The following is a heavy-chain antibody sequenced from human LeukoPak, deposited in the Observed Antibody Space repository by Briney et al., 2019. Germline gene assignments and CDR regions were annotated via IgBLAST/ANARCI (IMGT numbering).Heavy chain of an antibody. CDR3: ARGSDYGGNRNYFDY. CDR2: IYYSGST. J-gene: IGHJ4*02. CDR1: GGSISSYY. V-gene: IGHV4-59*08. D-gene: IGHD4-23*01. Sequence: SETLSLTCTVSGGSISSYYWSWIRQPPGKGLEWIGYIYYSGSTNYNPSLKSRVTISVDTSKNQFSLKLTSVTAADTAVCYCARGSDYGGNRNYFDYWGQGTLVTVSS.